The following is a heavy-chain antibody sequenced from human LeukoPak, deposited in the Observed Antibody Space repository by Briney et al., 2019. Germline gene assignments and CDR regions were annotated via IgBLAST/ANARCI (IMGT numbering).Heavy chain of an antibody. CDR1: GFTFSSYS. CDR2: ITASGTAM. V-gene: IGHV3-48*02. J-gene: IGHJ4*02. D-gene: IGHD1-26*01. CDR3: ASSGSYRFDY. Sequence: SGGSPRLSCAASGFTFSSYSMNWVRQAPGKGLEWVSHITASGTAMFYADSVKGRFTISRDNAKNSLYLQMNSLRDEDTAVYYCASSGSYRFDYWGQGTLVTVSS.